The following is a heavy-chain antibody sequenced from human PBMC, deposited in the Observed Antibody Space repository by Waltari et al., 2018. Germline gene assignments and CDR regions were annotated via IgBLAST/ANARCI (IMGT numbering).Heavy chain of an antibody. Sequence: QVQLQESGPGLVKPSETLSLTCAVSGYSISSGYYWGWIRQPPGKGLEWIGSIYHSGSTYYNPSLKSRVTISVDTSKNQFSLKLSSVTAAYTAVYYCARDLRGGEPWAYFDYWGQGTLVTVSS. J-gene: IGHJ4*02. V-gene: IGHV4-38-2*02. CDR2: IYHSGST. CDR1: GYSISSGYY. D-gene: IGHD1-26*01. CDR3: ARDLRGGEPWAYFDY.